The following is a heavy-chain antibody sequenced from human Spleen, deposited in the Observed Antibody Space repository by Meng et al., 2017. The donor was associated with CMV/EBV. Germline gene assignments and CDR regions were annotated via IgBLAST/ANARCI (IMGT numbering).Heavy chain of an antibody. J-gene: IGHJ4*02. CDR3: TTGPPWEWLLLQ. CDR2: IKSKTDGGTT. V-gene: IGHV3-15*01. CDR1: GFTFSNAW. Sequence: SGFTFSNAWMRWVRQAPGKGPEWVGRIKSKTDGGTTDYAATVKGRFSISRDDSKNTVFLQMNSLKTEDTAVYYCTTGPPWEWLLLQWGQGTLVTVSS. D-gene: IGHD3-3*01.